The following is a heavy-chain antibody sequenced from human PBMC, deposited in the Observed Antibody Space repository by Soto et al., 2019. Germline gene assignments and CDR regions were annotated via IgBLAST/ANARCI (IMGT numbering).Heavy chain of an antibody. CDR3: ARRGYCSGGSCYPTPFDY. J-gene: IGHJ4*02. V-gene: IGHV4-39*01. D-gene: IGHD2-15*01. CDR2: IYYSGST. CDR1: GGSISSSSYY. Sequence: SETLSLTCTVSGGSISSSSYYWGWIRQLPGKGLEWIGSIYYSGSTYYNPSLKNRVTISVDTSKNQFSLKLSSVTAADTAVYYCARRGYCSGGSCYPTPFDYWGQGTLVTVS.